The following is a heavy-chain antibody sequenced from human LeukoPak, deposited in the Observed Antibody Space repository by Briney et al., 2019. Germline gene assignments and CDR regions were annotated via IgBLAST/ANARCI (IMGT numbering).Heavy chain of an antibody. CDR2: ISAYNGNT. Sequence: GASAKVSCKSSGYTFTSYGISWVRQAPGQGLEWMGWISAYNGNTNYAQKLQGRVTMTTDTSTSTAYMELRSLRSDDTAVYYCARDRGSWYFFYYYYGMDVWGQGTTVTVSS. CDR1: GYTFTSYG. D-gene: IGHD6-13*01. J-gene: IGHJ6*02. CDR3: ARDRGSWYFFYYYYGMDV. V-gene: IGHV1-18*01.